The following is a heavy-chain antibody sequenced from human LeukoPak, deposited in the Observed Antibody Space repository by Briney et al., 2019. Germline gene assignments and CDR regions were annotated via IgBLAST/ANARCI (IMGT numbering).Heavy chain of an antibody. D-gene: IGHD2-15*01. Sequence: PGGSLRLSCAVSGFTFSSYWMSWVRQAPGKGLEWVANIKQDGSEKYYVDSVKGRFTISRDNAKNSLYLQMNSLRAEDTAVYYCARPGIYCSGGSCYWGGIDYWGQGTLVTVSS. CDR2: IKQDGSEK. CDR3: ARPGIYCSGGSCYWGGIDY. V-gene: IGHV3-7*01. CDR1: GFTFSSYW. J-gene: IGHJ4*02.